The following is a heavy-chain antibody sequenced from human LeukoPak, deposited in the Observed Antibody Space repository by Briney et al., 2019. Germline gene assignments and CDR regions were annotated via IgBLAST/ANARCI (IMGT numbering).Heavy chain of an antibody. CDR3: ARDLYGGTPATFDY. CDR1: GYTFTSYD. Sequence: ASVKVSCKASGYTFTSYDINWVRQATGQGLEWMGWMNPNSGNTGYAQKFQGRVTMTSDTSISTAYMELSRLRSDNTAVYYCARDLYGGTPATFDYWGQGTLVTVSS. D-gene: IGHD4-23*01. V-gene: IGHV1-8*01. J-gene: IGHJ4*02. CDR2: MNPNSGNT.